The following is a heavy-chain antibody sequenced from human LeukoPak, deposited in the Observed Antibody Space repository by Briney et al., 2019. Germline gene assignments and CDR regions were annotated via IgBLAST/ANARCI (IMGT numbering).Heavy chain of an antibody. CDR2: IGGSGGST. CDR3: VKGPDDYYYYGMDV. D-gene: IGHD1-14*01. J-gene: IGHJ6*02. V-gene: IGHV3-23*01. CDR1: GFTFTSYD. Sequence: GGSLRLSCTASGFTFTSYDMSWVRQAPGKGLEWVAAIGGSGGSTYYADSVKGRFTISRDKSKATLYLQINSLRAEDTAVYYCVKGPDDYYYYGMDVWGQRTTVTVAS.